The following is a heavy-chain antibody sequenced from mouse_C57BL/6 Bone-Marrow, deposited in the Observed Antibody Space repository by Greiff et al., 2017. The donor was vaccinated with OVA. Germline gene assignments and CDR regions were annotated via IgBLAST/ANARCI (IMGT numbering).Heavy chain of an antibody. V-gene: IGHV1-69*01. CDR3: ARPLLWYPMAMDD. D-gene: IGHD2-10*01. Sequence: QVQLQQPGAELVMPGASVKLSCKASGYTFTSYWMHWVKQRPGQGLEWIGEIAPSDSYTNYNQKFKGKSTLPVDKSSSPAYMPLSSLTSEDSAVDYCARPLLWYPMAMDDWSQGTSVTVSS. J-gene: IGHJ4*01. CDR2: IAPSDSYT. CDR1: GYTFTSYW.